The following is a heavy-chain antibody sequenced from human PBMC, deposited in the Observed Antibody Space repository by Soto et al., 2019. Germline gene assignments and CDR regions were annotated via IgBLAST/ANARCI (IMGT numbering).Heavy chain of an antibody. Sequence: QVQLVESGGGVVQPGRSLRLSCAASGFTFSSYGMHWVRQAPGKGLEWVAVIWYDGSNKYYADSVKGRFTISRDNSKNTLYLQMNSLRAEDTAVYYCARDWYYYDSSGYYYYWGQGTLVTVSS. J-gene: IGHJ4*02. V-gene: IGHV3-33*01. CDR2: IWYDGSNK. D-gene: IGHD3-22*01. CDR3: ARDWYYYDSSGYYYY. CDR1: GFTFSSYG.